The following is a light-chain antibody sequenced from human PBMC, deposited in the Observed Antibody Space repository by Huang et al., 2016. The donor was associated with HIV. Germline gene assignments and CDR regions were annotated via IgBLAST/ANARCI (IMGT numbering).Light chain of an antibody. CDR2: WAS. Sequence: DIVMTQSPDSLAVSLGERASINCKSSQSVLYSSNNKNYLAWYQQKPGQPPKLLVYWASTRESGVPDRFSGSGSGTDFTLTISSLLAEDVAVYYCQEYYRSPWTFGQGTKVEIK. V-gene: IGKV4-1*01. CDR3: QEYYRSPWT. CDR1: QSVLYSSNNKNY. J-gene: IGKJ1*01.